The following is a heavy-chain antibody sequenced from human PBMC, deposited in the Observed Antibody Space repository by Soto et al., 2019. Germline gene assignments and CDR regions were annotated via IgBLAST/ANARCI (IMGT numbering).Heavy chain of an antibody. CDR3: AGGYDFWSGIGIDY. CDR2: IYYSGST. V-gene: IGHV4-59*01. Sequence: QVQLQESGPGLVKPSETLSLTCTVSGGSISSYYWSWIRQPPGKGLEWIGYIYYSGSTNYNPSLKGRVPIAGDTSQNQCSLKLSSVTAADTAVYYCAGGYDFWSGIGIDYWGQGTLVTVSS. CDR1: GGSISSYY. J-gene: IGHJ4*02. D-gene: IGHD3-3*01.